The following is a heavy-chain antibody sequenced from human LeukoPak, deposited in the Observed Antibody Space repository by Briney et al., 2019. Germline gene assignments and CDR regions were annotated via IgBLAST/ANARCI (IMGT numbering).Heavy chain of an antibody. V-gene: IGHV1-46*01. CDR3: ASRYRNCTNGVCPLDP. J-gene: IGHJ5*02. CDR2: INPSGGST. Sequence: ASVKVSCKASGYTFTSYYMHWVRQAPGQGLEWMVIINPSGGSTSYAQKFQGRVTMTRDMSTSTVYMELSSLRSEDTAVYYCASRYRNCTNGVCPLDPWGQGTLVTVSS. D-gene: IGHD2-8*01. CDR1: GYTFTSYY.